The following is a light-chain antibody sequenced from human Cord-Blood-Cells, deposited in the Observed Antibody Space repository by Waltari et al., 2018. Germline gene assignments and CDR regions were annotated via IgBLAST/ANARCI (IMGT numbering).Light chain of an antibody. CDR3: CSYAGSYVV. Sequence: QSALTQPASVSGSPGHSITIHCTGTSSDVGSYNLVSWYQQHPGKAPKLMIYEGSKRPSGVSNRFSGSKSGNTASLTISGLQAEDEADYYCCSYAGSYVVFGGGTKLTVL. J-gene: IGLJ2*01. CDR1: SSDVGSYNL. CDR2: EGS. V-gene: IGLV2-23*01.